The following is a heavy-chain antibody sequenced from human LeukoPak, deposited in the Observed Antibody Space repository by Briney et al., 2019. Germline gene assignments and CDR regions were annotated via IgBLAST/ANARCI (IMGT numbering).Heavy chain of an antibody. Sequence: SVKVSCKASGGTFSSYAISWVRQAPGQGLEWMGGIIPIFGTANYAQKFQGRVTITADKSTSTAYMELSSLRSEDTAVYYCARGPEGYYYYYMDVWGKGTTLTVSS. J-gene: IGHJ6*03. CDR2: IIPIFGTA. V-gene: IGHV1-69*06. CDR1: GGTFSSYA. CDR3: ARGPEGYYYYYMDV.